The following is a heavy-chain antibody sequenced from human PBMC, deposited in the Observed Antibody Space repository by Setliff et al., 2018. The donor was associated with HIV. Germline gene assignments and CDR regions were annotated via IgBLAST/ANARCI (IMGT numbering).Heavy chain of an antibody. J-gene: IGHJ6*03. V-gene: IGHV3-23*01. Sequence: GGSLRLSCVASGFTIINYAMSWVRQAPGKGLEWVSGISGSGGSTYYADSVKSLFTIARANSKNSLYLQIDSLRAEDTAVYYCAKQHSMHYYYYMDVWGEGTTVTVSS. CDR2: ISGSGGST. CDR3: AKQHSMHYYYYMDV. CDR1: GFTIINYA. D-gene: IGHD2-21*01.